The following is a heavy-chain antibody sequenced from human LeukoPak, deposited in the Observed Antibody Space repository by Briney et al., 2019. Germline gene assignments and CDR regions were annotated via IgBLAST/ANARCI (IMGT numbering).Heavy chain of an antibody. D-gene: IGHD4-17*01. Sequence: SETLSLTCTVSGGSLSTYYWTWIRQPPGEGLEWIGDILYSGSTNYNPSLKSRLSILVDTSTNQFSLKLNSVTAADTAMYYCTRRNTADASIDLWGQGILVIASS. CDR2: ILYSGST. CDR3: TRRNTADASIDL. CDR1: GGSLSTYY. J-gene: IGHJ5*02. V-gene: IGHV4-59*12.